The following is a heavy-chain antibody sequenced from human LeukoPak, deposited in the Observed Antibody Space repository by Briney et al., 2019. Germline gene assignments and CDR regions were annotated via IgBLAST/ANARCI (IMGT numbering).Heavy chain of an antibody. CDR3: AKDYRAAAGTPNWFDP. Sequence: PGGSLRLSCAASGFTFSSYAMSWVRQAPGKGLEWVSAISGSGGSTYYADSVKGRFTISRDNSKNTLYLHMNSLRAEDTAVYYCAKDYRAAAGTPNWFDPWGQGTLVTVSS. CDR1: GFTFSSYA. CDR2: ISGSGGST. J-gene: IGHJ5*02. V-gene: IGHV3-23*01. D-gene: IGHD6-13*01.